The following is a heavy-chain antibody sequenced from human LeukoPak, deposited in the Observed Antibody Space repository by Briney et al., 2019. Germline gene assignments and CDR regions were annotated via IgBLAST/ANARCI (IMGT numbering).Heavy chain of an antibody. CDR3: ARGVRRYDSSGTGVANYYYYYYMDV. CDR1: GFTFSSYW. J-gene: IGHJ6*03. CDR2: IKQDGSEK. D-gene: IGHD3-22*01. Sequence: PGGSLRLSCAASGFTFSSYWMSWVRQAPGKGMEWVANIKQDGSEKYYVDSVKGRFTISRDNAKNSLYLQMNSLRAEDTAVYYCARGVRRYDSSGTGVANYYYYYYMDVWGKGTTVTVSS. V-gene: IGHV3-7*01.